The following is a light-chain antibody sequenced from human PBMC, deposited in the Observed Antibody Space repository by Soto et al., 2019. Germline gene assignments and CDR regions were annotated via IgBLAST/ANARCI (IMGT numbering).Light chain of an antibody. CDR2: DAS. J-gene: IGKJ1*01. CDR3: QQYNSYWT. V-gene: IGKV3-15*01. Sequence: EIVMTQSPATLSVSPGERATLSCRASEGISNDLAWYQQKPGQAPRLLIYDASTRATGIPARFSGSWSGTEFTLTISSLQSEDFATYYCQQYNSYWTFGQGTKVDIK. CDR1: EGISND.